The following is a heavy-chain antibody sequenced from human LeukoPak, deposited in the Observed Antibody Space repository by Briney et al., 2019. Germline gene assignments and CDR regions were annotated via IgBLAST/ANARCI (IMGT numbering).Heavy chain of an antibody. V-gene: IGHV3-21*01. CDR3: AREALSSVDY. CDR2: ISSSSSYI. CDR1: GFTFRTYT. D-gene: IGHD2-8*01. J-gene: IGHJ4*02. Sequence: GGSLTLSCAASGFTFRTYTMHWVRQAPGKGLEWVSSISSSSSYIYYADSLKGRFTISRDNAKNSLFLQMNSLRAEDTAVYYCAREALSSVDYWGQGTLVTLSS.